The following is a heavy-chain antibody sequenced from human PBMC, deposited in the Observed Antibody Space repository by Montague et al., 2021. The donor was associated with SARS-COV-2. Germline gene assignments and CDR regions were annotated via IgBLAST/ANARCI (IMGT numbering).Heavy chain of an antibody. D-gene: IGHD3-10*01. Sequence: SLRLSCAASGFTFSSYWMSWVRQAPGKGLEWVANIKQDGSEKYYVDSVKGRFTIPRDNAKNSLYLQMNSLRAEDTAVYYCARDGSGSYSNYYYYGMDVWGQGTTVTVSS. V-gene: IGHV3-7*01. CDR3: ARDGSGSYSNYYYYGMDV. J-gene: IGHJ6*02. CDR1: GFTFSSYW. CDR2: IKQDGSEK.